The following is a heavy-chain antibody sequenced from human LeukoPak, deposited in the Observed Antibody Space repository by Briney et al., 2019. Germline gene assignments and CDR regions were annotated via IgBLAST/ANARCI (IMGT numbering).Heavy chain of an antibody. J-gene: IGHJ6*04. CDR1: GFTFSHAW. D-gene: IGHD3-10*02. CDR3: AELGITMIGGV. V-gene: IGHV3-11*04. Sequence: PGGSLRLSCAVSGFTFSHAWMSWVRQAPGKGLEWVSYISSSGSTIYYADSVKGRFTISRGNAKNSLYLQMNSLRAEDTAVYYCAELGITMIGGVWGKGTTVTISS. CDR2: ISSSGSTI.